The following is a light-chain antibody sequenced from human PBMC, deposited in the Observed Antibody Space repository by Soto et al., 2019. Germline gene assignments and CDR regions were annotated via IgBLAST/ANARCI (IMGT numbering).Light chain of an antibody. J-gene: IGKJ1*01. CDR2: GAS. CDR3: QQYNNWPLT. V-gene: IGKV3-20*01. CDR1: QSVSSNY. Sequence: EIVLTQSPGTLSLSPWEIAALSCRASQSVSSNYLAWYQQKPGQAPRLLIYGASSRATGIPDRFSGSGSGTEFTLTISSLQSEDFAVYSCQQYNNWPLTFGQGTKVDIK.